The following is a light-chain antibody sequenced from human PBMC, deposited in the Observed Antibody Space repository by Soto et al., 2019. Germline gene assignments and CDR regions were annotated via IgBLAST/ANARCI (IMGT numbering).Light chain of an antibody. J-gene: IGLJ3*02. CDR2: EVS. CDR3: SSYTRSNTHWV. Sequence: QSALTQPASVSGSPGQSITISCTGTSSDVGGYNYVSWYQQHPGKAPKLMIYEVSNRPSGVSNRFSGSKSGNTASLTISGLQAEDEADYSCSSYTRSNTHWVFGGGTKVTVL. CDR1: SSDVGGYNY. V-gene: IGLV2-14*01.